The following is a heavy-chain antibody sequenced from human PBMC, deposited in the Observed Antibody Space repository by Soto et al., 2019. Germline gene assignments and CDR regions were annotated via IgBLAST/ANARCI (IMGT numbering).Heavy chain of an antibody. Sequence: GGSLRLSCAAPVFTFSSSAMSWVRQAPGKGLEWVSGISDSGSSTYYADSVKGRFTVSRDNSKNTLYLQMNSLRAEDTAIYYCAQEITVAGDFEYWGHGTMVTVSS. CDR1: VFTFSSSA. CDR3: AQEITVAGDFEY. CDR2: ISDSGSST. D-gene: IGHD6-19*01. V-gene: IGHV3-23*01. J-gene: IGHJ4*01.